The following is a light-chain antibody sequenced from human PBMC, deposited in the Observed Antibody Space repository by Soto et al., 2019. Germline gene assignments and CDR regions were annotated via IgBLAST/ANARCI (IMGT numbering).Light chain of an antibody. CDR1: SNVIGSYNF. V-gene: IGLV2-14*01. CDR3: GSYAGGGTWV. J-gene: IGLJ3*02. Sequence: QSVLSQPASVSGSPGQSITISCTGTSNVIGSYNFVSWYQQHPGKAPKVLIYGVNYRPSGISNRFSGSKSGNSASLTISGLQAEDEADYYCGSYAGGGTWVFAGGTKLTVL. CDR2: GVN.